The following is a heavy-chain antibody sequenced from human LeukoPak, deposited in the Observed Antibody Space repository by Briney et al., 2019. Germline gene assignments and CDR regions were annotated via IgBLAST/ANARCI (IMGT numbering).Heavy chain of an antibody. V-gene: IGHV3-21*05. J-gene: IGHJ4*02. CDR2: ISSSSSYI. D-gene: IGHD6-13*01. Sequence: GGSLRLSCAASGFTFSSYSMNWVRQAPGKGLEWVSYISSSSSYIYYADSVKGRFTISRDNAKNSLYLQMNSLRAEDTAVYYCARDGTAVGINYDYWGQGTLVTVSS. CDR3: ARDGTAVGINYDY. CDR1: GFTFSSYS.